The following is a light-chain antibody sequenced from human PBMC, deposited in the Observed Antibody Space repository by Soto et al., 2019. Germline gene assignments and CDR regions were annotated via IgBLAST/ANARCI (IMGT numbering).Light chain of an antibody. V-gene: IGLV2-23*01. J-gene: IGLJ2*01. Sequence: QSALTQPASVSGSPGQSITISCTGTSSDVGNYNLVSWYQQHPGKAPKLMICEGTKRPSGVSNRFSGSKSGNTASLTISGLQAEDEADYYCCSYAGSRTLVFGGGTKLTVL. CDR2: EGT. CDR3: CSYAGSRTLV. CDR1: SSDVGNYNL.